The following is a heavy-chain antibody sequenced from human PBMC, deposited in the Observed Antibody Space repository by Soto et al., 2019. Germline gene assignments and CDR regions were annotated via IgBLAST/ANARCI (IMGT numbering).Heavy chain of an antibody. J-gene: IGHJ5*02. CDR3: ARVELGNAISLGSAARFDP. CDR1: GGSISSGGYY. CDR2: IYYSGST. V-gene: IGHV4-31*03. D-gene: IGHD2-2*01. Sequence: QVQLQESGPGLVKPSQTLSLTCTVSGGSISSGGYYWSWIRQHPGKGLEWIGYIYYSGSTYYNPSLKRRVTISVDASKNHFSLKLSSVTAADTAVYYCARVELGNAISLGSAARFDPWGQGTLVTVSS.